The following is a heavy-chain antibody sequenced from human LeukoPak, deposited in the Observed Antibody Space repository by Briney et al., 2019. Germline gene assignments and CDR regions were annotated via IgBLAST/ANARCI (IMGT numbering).Heavy chain of an antibody. CDR2: IYHSGST. Sequence: SETLSLTCAVYGGSFSGYYWSWIRQPPGKGLEWIGEIYHSGSTNYNPSLKSRVTISVDKSKNQFSLKLTSVTAADTAVYYCARIGNYYFDYWGQGTLVTVSS. CDR1: GGSFSGYY. J-gene: IGHJ4*02. CDR3: ARIGNYYFDY. V-gene: IGHV4-34*01. D-gene: IGHD1-1*01.